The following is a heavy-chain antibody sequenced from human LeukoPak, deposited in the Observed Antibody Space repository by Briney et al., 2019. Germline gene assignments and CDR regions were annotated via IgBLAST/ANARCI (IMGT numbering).Heavy chain of an antibody. V-gene: IGHV1-8*01. Sequence: GASVKVSCKASGYTFTTYNINWVRQTTGQGLEWMGWMNPNTGNTGYAQKFQGRVTMTRDMSISAAYMDLSSLRSEDTAVYYCARGFWGVDYHYLDVWGKGTTVIVSS. D-gene: IGHD3-16*01. CDR3: ARGFWGVDYHYLDV. J-gene: IGHJ6*03. CDR1: GYTFTTYN. CDR2: MNPNTGNT.